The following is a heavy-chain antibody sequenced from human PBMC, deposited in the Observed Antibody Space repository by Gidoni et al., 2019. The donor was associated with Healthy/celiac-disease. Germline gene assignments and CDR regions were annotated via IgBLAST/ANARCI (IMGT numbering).Heavy chain of an antibody. Sequence: QLQLQESGPGLVKPSETLSLTCTVSGGSIRSSSYYWGWIRQPPGKGLEWIGSIYYSGSTYYNPSLKSRVTISVDTSKNQFSLKLSSVTAADTAVYYCARLAAAGTKDLNWFDPWGQGTLVTVSS. D-gene: IGHD6-13*01. V-gene: IGHV4-39*01. J-gene: IGHJ5*02. CDR2: IYYSGST. CDR3: ARLAAAGTKDLNWFDP. CDR1: GGSIRSSSYY.